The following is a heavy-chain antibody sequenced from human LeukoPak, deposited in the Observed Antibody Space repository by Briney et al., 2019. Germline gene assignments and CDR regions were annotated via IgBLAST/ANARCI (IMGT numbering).Heavy chain of an antibody. CDR2: IYYTGSP. V-gene: IGHV4-39*02. CDR3: ARETYFYEASGHQRDN. Sequence: PSETLSLTYTLSGGSISSSSYYWVWIRQPPGKGLEWIGSIYYTGSPFYNPSLRSRVTMSVDTTENQFSLNLNSVTAADTAIYYCARETYFYEASGHQRDNWGQGTLVTVSS. CDR1: GGSISSSSYY. J-gene: IGHJ4*02. D-gene: IGHD2-15*01.